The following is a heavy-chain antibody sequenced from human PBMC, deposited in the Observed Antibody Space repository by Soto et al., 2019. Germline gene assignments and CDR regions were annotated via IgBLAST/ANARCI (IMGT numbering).Heavy chain of an antibody. Sequence: EVQLVESGGGLVQPGGSLRLSCAASGFTFSNYWMHWVRQPPGKGLLWVSRINTDGSSTNYAGSVEGRFTVSRDNAKNTLYLQMNSLRDDDTAEYYCVSGTSGWYGIDYWGQGTLVTVSS. V-gene: IGHV3-74*01. D-gene: IGHD6-13*01. CDR3: VSGTSGWYGIDY. CDR2: INTDGSST. CDR1: GFTFSNYW. J-gene: IGHJ4*02.